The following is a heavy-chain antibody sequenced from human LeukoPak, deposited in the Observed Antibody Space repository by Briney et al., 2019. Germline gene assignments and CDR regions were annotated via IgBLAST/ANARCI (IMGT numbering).Heavy chain of an antibody. CDR2: ISWDGGST. D-gene: IGHD3-3*01. V-gene: IGHV3-43D*04. J-gene: IGHJ6*03. CDR1: GFTFDDYA. Sequence: GGSLRLSCAASGFTFDDYAMHWVRQAPGKGLEWVCSISWDGGSTTYADSVKGRVTISRDNSKNSLYLQMNSLRAEDTALYYCAKDGLFGVVTPYYYYYMDVWGKGTTVTVSS. CDR3: AKDGLFGVVTPYYYYYMDV.